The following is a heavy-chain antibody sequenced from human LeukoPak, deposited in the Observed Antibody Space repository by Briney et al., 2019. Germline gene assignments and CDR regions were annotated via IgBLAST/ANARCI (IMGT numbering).Heavy chain of an antibody. CDR2: IKNKANSYIT. J-gene: IGHJ4*02. Sequence: PGGSLRLSCAASGFTFSDHFMDWVRQAPGQGLEWVGRIKNKANSYITQYAASMECRFTISRDDSKNSLYLQMSSLKTEDTAMYYCASIRGTLGYWGRGTVVTVSS. D-gene: IGHD1-26*01. CDR3: ASIRGTLGY. V-gene: IGHV3-72*01. CDR1: GFTFSDHF.